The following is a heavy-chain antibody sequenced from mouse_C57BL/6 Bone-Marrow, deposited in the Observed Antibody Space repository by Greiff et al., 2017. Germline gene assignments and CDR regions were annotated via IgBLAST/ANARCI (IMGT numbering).Heavy chain of an antibody. CDR1: GYTFTSYG. J-gene: IGHJ3*01. V-gene: IGHV1-81*01. CDR2: IYPRSGNT. Sequence: QVQLQQSGAELARPGASVKLSCKASGYTFTSYGISWVKQRTGQGLEWIGEIYPRSGNTYYNEKFKGKATLTADKSSSTAYMELRSLTSEDSAVYFCARYDDGYYWFAYWGQGTRVTVSA. D-gene: IGHD2-3*01. CDR3: ARYDDGYYWFAY.